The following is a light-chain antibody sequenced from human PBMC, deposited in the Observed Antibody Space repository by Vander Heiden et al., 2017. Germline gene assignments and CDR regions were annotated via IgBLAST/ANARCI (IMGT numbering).Light chain of an antibody. J-gene: IGLJ2*01. CDR1: SSSNGAGYD. CDR2: VNN. V-gene: IGLV1-40*01. CDR3: QCYDRRLSGWIV. Sequence: QPALTQPPSVSPAPGQTVTIPCTRGSSSNGAGYDVDWYQQLQAAAPNNLIYVNNNRPAGVPDRCSGTTTGTSASLVITGLQDSDEADYYCQCYDRRLSGWIVFGGGTRLTVL.